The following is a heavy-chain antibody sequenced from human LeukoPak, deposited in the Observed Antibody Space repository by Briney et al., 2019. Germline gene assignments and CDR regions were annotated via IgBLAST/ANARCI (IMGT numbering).Heavy chain of an antibody. D-gene: IGHD2-15*01. CDR1: GVIISSYA. V-gene: IGHV3-23*01. CDR3: ANDAVSPSFNWCDS. J-gene: IGHJ5*01. CDR2: INGRGDNT. Sequence: GGSLRLSCAASGVIISSYAMSWVRQAPGEGVEWVSAINGRGDNTYYADFVKARCTISRDNYKSTVYLQFDSLRTGDRAVCYFANDAVSPSFNWCDSWGQGTLVTVPS.